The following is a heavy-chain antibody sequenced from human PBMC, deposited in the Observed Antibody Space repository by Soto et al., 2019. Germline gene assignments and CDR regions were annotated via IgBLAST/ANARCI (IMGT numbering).Heavy chain of an antibody. D-gene: IGHD6-13*01. CDR2: INHSGST. Sequence: QVQLQQWGAGLLKPSETLSLTCAVYGGSFSGYYWSWIRQPPGKGLEWIGEINHSGSTNYNPSLKSRGTISVDTSKTQFSLKLSSVTAADTAVYYCVSSLSDYWGQGTLVTVSS. V-gene: IGHV4-34*01. J-gene: IGHJ4*02. CDR1: GGSFSGYY. CDR3: VSSLSDY.